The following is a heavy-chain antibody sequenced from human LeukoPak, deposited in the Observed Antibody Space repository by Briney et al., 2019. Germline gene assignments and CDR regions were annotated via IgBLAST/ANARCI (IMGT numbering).Heavy chain of an antibody. CDR3: ARDQSSGWYRAFDI. J-gene: IGHJ3*02. V-gene: IGHV3-7*01. D-gene: IGHD6-19*01. CDR1: GFTFSSYW. Sequence: GGSLRLSCAASGFTFSSYWMSWVRQAPGKGLEWVANIKQDGSEKYYVDSVKGRFTISRDNAKNSLYLQMNSLRAEDTAVYYCARDQSSGWYRAFDIWGQGTMVTVSS. CDR2: IKQDGSEK.